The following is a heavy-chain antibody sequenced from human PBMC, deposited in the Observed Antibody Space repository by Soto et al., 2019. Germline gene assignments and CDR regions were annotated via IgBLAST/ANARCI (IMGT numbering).Heavy chain of an antibody. CDR1: GYSISSSNW. Sequence: QVQLQESGPGLVKPSDTLSLTCAVSGYSISSSNWWGWIRQPPGKGLEWIGYIYYSGTTYYNPSLNSRVTRSVDTSKHQFALTLTSVTAGDPAVYYCARREIQGPIDYWGQGTLVTVSS. CDR2: IYYSGTT. J-gene: IGHJ4*02. D-gene: IGHD1-26*01. CDR3: ARREIQGPIDY. V-gene: IGHV4-28*01.